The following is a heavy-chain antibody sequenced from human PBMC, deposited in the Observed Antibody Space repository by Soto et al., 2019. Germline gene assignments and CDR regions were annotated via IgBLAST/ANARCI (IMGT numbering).Heavy chain of an antibody. Sequence: QVQLVESGGGVVQPGRSLRLSCAASGFTFSSYGMHWVRQAPGKGLEWVAVIWYDGSNKYYADSVKGRFTISRDNSKNTLYLQMNSRRAEDTAVYYFARETYSFAYWGQGTLVPGSS. CDR2: IWYDGSNK. J-gene: IGHJ4*02. CDR3: ARETYSFAY. V-gene: IGHV3-33*01. CDR1: GFTFSSYG.